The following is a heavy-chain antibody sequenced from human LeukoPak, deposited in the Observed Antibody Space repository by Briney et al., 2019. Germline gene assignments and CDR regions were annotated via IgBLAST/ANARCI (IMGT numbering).Heavy chain of an antibody. D-gene: IGHD2/OR15-2a*01. J-gene: IGHJ4*02. CDR2: INPNSGVT. Sequence: ASVKVSCKASGYTFADYYMHWVRQAPGQGLEWMGWINPNSGVTYYAQKFQGRVTMTRDTSINTAYMELSRLTSDDTAMYSCTLLVLLGANRPGDYWGQGTLVTVSS. CDR1: GYTFADYY. V-gene: IGHV1-2*02. CDR3: TLLVLLGANRPGDY.